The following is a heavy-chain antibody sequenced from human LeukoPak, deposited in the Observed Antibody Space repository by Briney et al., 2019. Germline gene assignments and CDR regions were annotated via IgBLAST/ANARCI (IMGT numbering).Heavy chain of an antibody. V-gene: IGHV1-69*05. CDR1: GGTFSSYA. Sequence: EASVKFSCKASGGTFSSYAISWVRQAPGQGLEWMGGLIPIFGTGNYAQKFQGRVTITTDESTSTAYMELSSLRSEDTAVYYCARLTGGWFDPWGQGTLVTVSS. J-gene: IGHJ5*02. D-gene: IGHD7-27*01. CDR2: LIPIFGTG. CDR3: ARLTGGWFDP.